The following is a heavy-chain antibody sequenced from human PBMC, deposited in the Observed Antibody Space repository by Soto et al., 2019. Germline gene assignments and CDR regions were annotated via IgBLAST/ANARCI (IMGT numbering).Heavy chain of an antibody. CDR3: AREARGVISGMDV. J-gene: IGHJ6*04. CDR2: ITHSGST. CDR1: GGSISYDG. D-gene: IGHD3-10*01. V-gene: IGHV4-59*01. Sequence: SETLCLTCTVSGGSISYDGWSWIRQPPGKGPEWIGHITHSGSTNNNPSLKSRVTISVDTAKRPFSLKLSSVTAADTAVYYCAREARGVISGMDVWGKGTTVTVS.